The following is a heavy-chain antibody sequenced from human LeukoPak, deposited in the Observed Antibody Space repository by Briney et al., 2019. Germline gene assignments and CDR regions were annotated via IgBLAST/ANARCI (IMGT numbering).Heavy chain of an antibody. V-gene: IGHV1-18*01. CDR1: GYTFTSYG. Sequence: GASVKVSCKASGYTFTSYGTSWVRQAPGQGLEWMGWISAYNGNTNYAQKLQGRVTMTTDTSTSTAYMELRSLRSDDTAVYYCARLMVYASYYYYGMDVWGQGTTVTVSS. CDR3: ARLMVYASYYYYGMDV. D-gene: IGHD2-8*02. CDR2: ISAYNGNT. J-gene: IGHJ6*02.